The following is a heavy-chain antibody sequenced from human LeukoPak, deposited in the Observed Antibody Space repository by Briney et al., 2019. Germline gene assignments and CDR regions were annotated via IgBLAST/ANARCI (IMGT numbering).Heavy chain of an antibody. CDR3: AGGGDSGWAIDN. D-gene: IGHD6-19*01. J-gene: IGHJ4*02. Sequence: GGSLRLSCTVSGVSFNSFYMNWVRQAPGKGLEWISYIDTQSQTVYYADSMRGRFTISRDNAKNSLYLQINSLRDEDTALYYCAGGGDSGWAIDNWGQGTLVIVSS. V-gene: IGHV3-48*02. CDR1: GVSFNSFY. CDR2: IDTQSQTV.